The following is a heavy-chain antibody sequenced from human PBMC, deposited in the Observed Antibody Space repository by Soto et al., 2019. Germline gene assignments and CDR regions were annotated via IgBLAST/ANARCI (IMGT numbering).Heavy chain of an antibody. Sequence: PGGSLGLSCAASGFTFSSYSMNWVRQAPGKGLEWVSSIISSSSYIYYADSVKGRFTISRDNAKNSLYLQMNSLRAEDTAVYYCARDIQYQLLFPRFDPWGQGTLVTVSS. CDR1: GFTFSSYS. CDR2: IISSSSYI. V-gene: IGHV3-21*01. J-gene: IGHJ5*02. D-gene: IGHD2-2*01. CDR3: ARDIQYQLLFPRFDP.